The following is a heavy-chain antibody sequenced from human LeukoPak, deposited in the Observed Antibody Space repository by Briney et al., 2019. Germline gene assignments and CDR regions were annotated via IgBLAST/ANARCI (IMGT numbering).Heavy chain of an antibody. Sequence: SETLSLTCSVSVSGASISNYYWSWIGQPPGKGLEWIGYIYNSGITNYKSSLKSRVTISVDTSRNQFSLKLRSVTAADTAVYYCARGKGIDDGDYGFKDRGFDYWSQGTLVTVSS. V-gene: IGHV4-59*01. CDR2: IYNSGIT. CDR3: ARGKGIDDGDYGFKDRGFDY. D-gene: IGHD4-17*01. CDR1: GASISNYY. J-gene: IGHJ4*02.